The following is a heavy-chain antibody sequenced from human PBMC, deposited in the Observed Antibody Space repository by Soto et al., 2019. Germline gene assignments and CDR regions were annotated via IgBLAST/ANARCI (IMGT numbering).Heavy chain of an antibody. CDR2: IYYSGST. CDR3: ARDLRIAGTYYYYGMDV. Sequence: QVQLQESGPGLVKPSQTLSLTCTVSGGSISSGGYYWSWIRQHPGKGLEWIGYIYYSGSTYYNPSLKRRVTISVDTSKNQFSRKLSSVTAADTAVYYCARDLRIAGTYYYYGMDVWGQGPTVTVSS. CDR1: GGSISSGGYY. D-gene: IGHD6-13*01. V-gene: IGHV4-31*03. J-gene: IGHJ6*02.